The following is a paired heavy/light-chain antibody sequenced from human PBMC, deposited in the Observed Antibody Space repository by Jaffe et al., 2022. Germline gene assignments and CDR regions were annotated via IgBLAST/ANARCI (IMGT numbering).Light chain of an antibody. CDR3: QQRSNRPFT. CDR2: DAS. CDR1: QSVNSY. Sequence: EIVLTQSPGTLSMSPGERATLSCRASQSVNSYLAWYQQKPGQAPRLLIYDASSRATGIPARFSGSGSGTDFTLTISSLEPEDFAVYHCQQRSNRPFTFGGGTKVEIK. V-gene: IGKV3-11*01. J-gene: IGKJ4*01.
Heavy chain of an antibody. CDR2: IYYTGST. V-gene: IGHV4-59*01. J-gene: IGHJ4*02. CDR1: GGSISSYY. CDR3: ARWGYSGRAHDY. Sequence: QVQLQESGPGLVKPSETLSLTCTVSGGSISSYYWSWIRQPPGKGLEWIGDIYYTGSTTYTPSLESRVTISVDTSKKQFSLKLSSVTATDTAVYYCARWGYSGRAHDYWGQGTLVTVSS. D-gene: IGHD1-26*01.